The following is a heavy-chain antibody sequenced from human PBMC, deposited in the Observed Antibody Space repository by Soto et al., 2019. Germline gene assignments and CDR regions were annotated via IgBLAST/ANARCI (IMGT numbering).Heavy chain of an antibody. J-gene: IGHJ6*02. CDR2: ISSSGSTI. CDR3: ARVPTYYSPYYSYAMDV. D-gene: IGHD3-10*01. Sequence: PGGSLRLSCAASGFTFRNYEMNWVRQAPGKGLEWVSYISSSGSTISYADSVKGRFTISRDNAKDSLYLQMKSLRAEDTAVYYCARVPTYYSPYYSYAMDVWGQGTTVSVSS. V-gene: IGHV3-48*03. CDR1: GFTFRNYE.